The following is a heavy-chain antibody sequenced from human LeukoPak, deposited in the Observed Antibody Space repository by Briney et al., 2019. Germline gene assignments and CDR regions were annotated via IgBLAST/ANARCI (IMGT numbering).Heavy chain of an antibody. D-gene: IGHD3-10*01. J-gene: IGHJ4*02. V-gene: IGHV3-7*01. CDR1: GFTFSNYW. CDR3: ARGGHRQKEF. CDR2: IKHDGSDK. Sequence: PRGSLRLSCSASGFTFSNYWMTWVRQSPGKGLEWVAIIKHDGSDKYCVDSVKGRFTISRDNAKNSLYLQMSSLRAEDTAVYYCARGGHRQKEFWGQGTLVTVSS.